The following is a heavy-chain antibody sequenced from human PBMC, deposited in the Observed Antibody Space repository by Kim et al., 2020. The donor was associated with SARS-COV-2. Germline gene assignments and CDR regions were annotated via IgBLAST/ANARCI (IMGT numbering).Heavy chain of an antibody. CDR1: GDSISNYY. D-gene: IGHD3-3*01. V-gene: IGHV4-59*13. J-gene: IGHJ4*02. CDR2: LYYSGST. Sequence: SETLSLTCTVSGDSISNYYWTWIRQYPRRGLEWIGFLYYSGSTTYNPSLKSRVTMSTDTSKNQFSLKLSSVTAADTAMYYCAIIESGYGLYKTDYWGQGILVTVSS. CDR3: AIIESGYGLYKTDY.